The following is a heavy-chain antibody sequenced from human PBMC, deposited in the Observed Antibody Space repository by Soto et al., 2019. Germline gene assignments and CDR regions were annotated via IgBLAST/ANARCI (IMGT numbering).Heavy chain of an antibody. V-gene: IGHV4-39*01. CDR2: IYYSGST. D-gene: IGHD3-10*01. CDR1: GGSISSSSYY. J-gene: IGHJ5*02. CDR3: ARGTTMVRGVILGNWFDP. Sequence: SETLSLTCTVSGGSISSSSYYWGWIRQPPGKGLEWIGSIYYSGSTYYNPSLKSRVTISVDTSKNQFSLKLSSVTTADTAVYYCARGTTMVRGVILGNWFDPWGQGTLVTVSS.